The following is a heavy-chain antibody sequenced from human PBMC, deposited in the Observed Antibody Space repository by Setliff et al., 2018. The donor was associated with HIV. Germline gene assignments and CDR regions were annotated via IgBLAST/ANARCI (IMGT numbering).Heavy chain of an antibody. CDR2: FDPEDGET. CDR1: GYTLTELS. D-gene: IGHD6-13*01. Sequence: ASVKVSCKISGYTLTELSIHWVRQAPGKGLEWMENFDPEDGETFYAQKFQGRLTMTEDTSTDTAYMELSSLRSDETAMYYCATDTGYSSTWYSESFQHWGQGTVVTASS. CDR3: ATDTGYSSTWYSESFQH. V-gene: IGHV1-24*01. J-gene: IGHJ1*01.